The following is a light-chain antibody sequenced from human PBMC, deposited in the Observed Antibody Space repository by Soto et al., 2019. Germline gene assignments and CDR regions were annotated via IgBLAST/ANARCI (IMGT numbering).Light chain of an antibody. CDR1: SSDVGGYNY. V-gene: IGLV2-14*01. J-gene: IGLJ1*01. Sequence: QSALTQPASVSGSPGQSITISCTGTSSDVGGYNYVSWYQQHPGKAPKLMIYEDSNRPSGVSNRFSGSKSGNTASLTISGLQAEDEGDYYCSSYASSNIDYVFGTGTKVTVL. CDR3: SSYASSNIDYV. CDR2: EDS.